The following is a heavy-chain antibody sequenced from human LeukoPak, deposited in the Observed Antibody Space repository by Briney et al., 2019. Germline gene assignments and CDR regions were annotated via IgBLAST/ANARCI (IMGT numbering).Heavy chain of an antibody. CDR3: AKGNYYGSGSYNYFDY. J-gene: IGHJ4*02. CDR2: IRYDGSNK. CDR1: GFTFSNYG. D-gene: IGHD3-10*01. Sequence: GGSLRLSCAASGFTFSNYGMHWVRQAPGKGLEWVAFIRYDGSNKYYADSVKGRFTISRDNSKNTLYLQMNSLRAEDTAVYYCAKGNYYGSGSYNYFDYWGQGTLVTVSS. V-gene: IGHV3-30*02.